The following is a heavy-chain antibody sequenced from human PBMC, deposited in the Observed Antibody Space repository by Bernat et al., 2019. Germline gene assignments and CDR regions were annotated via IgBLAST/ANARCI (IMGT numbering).Heavy chain of an antibody. CDR1: GGSISSSNW. D-gene: IGHD6-13*01. CDR3: ASDSSRELRHYYDYYYMDV. CDR2: IYHLGST. J-gene: IGHJ6*03. V-gene: IGHV4-4*02. Sequence: VSGGSISSSNWWSWVRQPPGKGLEWIGEIYHLGSTNYNPSLNSLVTISVDKSKNQVSLKLTSVTAADTAVYYCASDSSRELRHYYDYYYMDVWGKGITV.